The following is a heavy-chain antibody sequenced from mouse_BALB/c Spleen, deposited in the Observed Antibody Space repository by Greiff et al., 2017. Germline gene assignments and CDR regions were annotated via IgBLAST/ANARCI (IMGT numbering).Heavy chain of an antibody. CDR3: ARDRYAMDY. CDR1: GFTFSDYG. Sequence: VQLKESGGGLVQPGGSRKLSCAASGFTFSDYGMAWVRQAPGKGPEWVAFISNLAYSIYYADTVTGRFTISRENAKNTLYLEMSSLRSEDTAMYYCARDRYAMDYWGQGTSVTVSS. V-gene: IGHV5-15*02. J-gene: IGHJ4*01. CDR2: ISNLAYSI.